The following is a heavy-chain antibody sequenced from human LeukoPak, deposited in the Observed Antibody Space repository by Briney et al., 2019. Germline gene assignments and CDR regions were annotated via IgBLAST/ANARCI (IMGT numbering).Heavy chain of an antibody. CDR3: ARVLKYGMTGYYFDL. J-gene: IGHJ2*01. CDR2: FYYSENT. Sequence: SETLSLTCTVSGGSITNYYWSWIRQPPGKGLEWIGYFYYSENTNYNPSLKSRVTISVDTSKNQFSLKLSSVTAADTAVYYCARVLKYGMTGYYFDLWGRGTLLTVSS. D-gene: IGHD3-9*01. V-gene: IGHV4-59*01. CDR1: GGSITNYY.